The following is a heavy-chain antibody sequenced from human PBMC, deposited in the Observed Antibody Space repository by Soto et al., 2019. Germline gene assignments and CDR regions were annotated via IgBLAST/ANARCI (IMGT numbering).Heavy chain of an antibody. CDR3: ARGTIFGVVRLSPRGYYYYMDV. D-gene: IGHD3-3*01. CDR1: SGSISSSNW. V-gene: IGHV4-4*02. Sequence: PSETLSLTCAVSSGSISSSNWWSWVRQPPGKGLEWIGEIYHSGSTNYNPSLKSRVTISVDKSKNQFSLKLSSVTAADTAVYYCARGTIFGVVRLSPRGYYYYMDVWGKGTTVTVSS. J-gene: IGHJ6*03. CDR2: IYHSGST.